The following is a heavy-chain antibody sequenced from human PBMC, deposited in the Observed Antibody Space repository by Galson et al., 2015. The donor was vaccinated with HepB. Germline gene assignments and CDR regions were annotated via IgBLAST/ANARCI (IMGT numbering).Heavy chain of an antibody. D-gene: IGHD2-2*01. CDR1: GYTFTSYG. V-gene: IGHV1-18*01. Sequence: SVKVSCKASGYTFTSYGISWVRQAPGQGLEWMGWISAYNGNTNYAQKLQGRVTMTTDTSTSTAYMELRSLRSDDTAVYYCARGPYIVVVPAAMGMVDYYYYMDVWGKGTTVTVFS. CDR3: ARGPYIVVVPAAMGMVDYYYYMDV. J-gene: IGHJ6*03. CDR2: ISAYNGNT.